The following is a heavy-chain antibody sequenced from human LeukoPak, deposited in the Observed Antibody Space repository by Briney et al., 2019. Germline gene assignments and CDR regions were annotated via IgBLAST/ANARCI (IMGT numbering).Heavy chain of an antibody. V-gene: IGHV1-2*02. J-gene: IGHJ4*02. CDR1: GYTFTGYY. D-gene: IGHD3-22*01. CDR3: ARALVDYYDSSGYYVSVGYFDY. CDR2: INPNSGGT. Sequence: ASVKVSCKASGYTFTGYYMHWVRQAPGQGLEWMGWINPNSGGTNYAQKFQGRVTMTRDTSISTAYMELSRLRSDDTAAYYCARALVDYYDSSGYYVSVGYFDYWGQGTLVTVSS.